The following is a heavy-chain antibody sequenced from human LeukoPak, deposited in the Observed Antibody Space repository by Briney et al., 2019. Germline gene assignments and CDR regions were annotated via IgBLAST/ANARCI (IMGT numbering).Heavy chain of an antibody. J-gene: IGHJ5*02. V-gene: IGHV4-59*08. CDR2: VYYSGIT. Sequence: KPSETLSLTCAVYGGSFSGYYWSWIRQPPGKGLEWIGYVYYSGITNYNPSLKSRVTISVGTSKNHFSLKLTSVTAADTAVYYCARLLGWSGPINWFDPWGRGTLVTVSS. CDR3: ARLLGWSGPINWFDP. CDR1: GGSFSGYY. D-gene: IGHD3-3*01.